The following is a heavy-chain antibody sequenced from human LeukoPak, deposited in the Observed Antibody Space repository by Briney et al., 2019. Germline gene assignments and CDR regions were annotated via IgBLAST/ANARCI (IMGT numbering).Heavy chain of an antibody. D-gene: IGHD5-24*01. CDR2: ISGSGGST. J-gene: IGHJ4*02. Sequence: GGSLRLSCAASGFTFSSYAMSWVRQAPGKGLEWVSAISGSGGSTYYADSVKGRFTISRDNSKNTLHLQMNSLRAEDTAVYYCAKSSPETTTHSYFDYWGQGTLVTVSS. V-gene: IGHV3-23*01. CDR3: AKSSPETTTHSYFDY. CDR1: GFTFSSYA.